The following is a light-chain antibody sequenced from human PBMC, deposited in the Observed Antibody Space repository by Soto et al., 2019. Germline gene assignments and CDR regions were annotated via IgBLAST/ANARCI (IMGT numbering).Light chain of an antibody. Sequence: ELPLTHSQATLSVPPGARATLPCRASQSVSNNLAWYQQKPGQSTRLLFYLASTRAPGIPARFSAGGSGTEFTLTISSLQSDDFAVYYCQQYNKWPPTTFGQGTRLE. CDR2: LAS. CDR3: QQYNKWPPTT. V-gene: IGKV3-15*01. J-gene: IGKJ5*01. CDR1: QSVSNN.